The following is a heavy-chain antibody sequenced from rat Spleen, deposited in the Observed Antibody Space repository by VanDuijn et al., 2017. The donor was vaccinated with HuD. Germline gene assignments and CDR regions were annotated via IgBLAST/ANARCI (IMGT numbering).Heavy chain of an antibody. CDR3: ARWKYTTDWFAY. J-gene: IGHJ2*01. CDR2: IWGDGST. V-gene: IGHV2-27*01. D-gene: IGHD1-6*01. Sequence: QVQVRESGPGLVQPSQTLSLTCTVSGFSLTSFHVHWVRQPPGKGLEWMGGIWGDGSTDYNSALKSRLSISRDTSKSQVFLKMNSLQTEDTAMYFCARWKYTTDWFAYWGQGVMVTVSS. CDR1: GFSLTSFH.